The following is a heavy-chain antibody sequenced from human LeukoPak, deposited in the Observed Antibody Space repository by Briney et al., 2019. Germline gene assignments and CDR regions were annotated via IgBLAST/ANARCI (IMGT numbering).Heavy chain of an antibody. Sequence: SETLSLTCTVSGGSISSYYWSWIRQPPGKGLEWIGYIYYSGSTNYNPSLKSRVTISVDTSKNQFSLKLSSVTAADTAVYCCARHRTGDGGYLVYWGQGTLVTVSS. CDR3: ARHRTGDGGYLVY. V-gene: IGHV4-59*08. CDR2: IYYSGST. D-gene: IGHD7-27*01. J-gene: IGHJ4*02. CDR1: GGSISSYY.